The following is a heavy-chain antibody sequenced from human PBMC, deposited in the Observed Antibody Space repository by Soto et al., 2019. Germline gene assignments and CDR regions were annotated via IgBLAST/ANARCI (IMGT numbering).Heavy chain of an antibody. Sequence: SETLSLTCTVSGGSISSDTYYWGWIRQPPGKGLEWIGSIYYIGSTYYNPSLKSRITISVDTSKNQFSLELSSVTAADTAVYYCARHGQDTAMVRTYYYYAMDVWGQGTTVTVSS. CDR2: IYYIGST. CDR1: GGSISSDTYY. J-gene: IGHJ6*02. V-gene: IGHV4-39*01. D-gene: IGHD5-18*01. CDR3: ARHGQDTAMVRTYYYYAMDV.